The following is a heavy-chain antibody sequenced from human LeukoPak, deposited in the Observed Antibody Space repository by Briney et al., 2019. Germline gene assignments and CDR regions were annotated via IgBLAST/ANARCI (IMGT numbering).Heavy chain of an antibody. D-gene: IGHD4-17*01. CDR3: ARVGRLQYGDYVAFDY. Sequence: PGVSLRLSCATSEFTFTDYYMSWIRQAPGKGLEWVSYISVSGTTMYYADSVKGRFTLSRDNAKNSLYLQMNSLRAEDTAVYYCARVGRLQYGDYVAFDYWGQGALVTVSS. J-gene: IGHJ4*02. CDR2: ISVSGTTM. V-gene: IGHV3-11*01. CDR1: EFTFTDYY.